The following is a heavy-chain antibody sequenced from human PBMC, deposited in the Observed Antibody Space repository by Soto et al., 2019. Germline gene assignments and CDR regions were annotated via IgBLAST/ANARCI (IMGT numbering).Heavy chain of an antibody. CDR3: ARGRPNYFYYGLGV. CDR2: KYYSGAT. V-gene: IGHV4-30-4*01. J-gene: IGHJ6*02. CDR1: GGSIKSDYY. Sequence: PSETLSLTCTVSGGSIKSDYYWAWVRQFPGGGLQWMGYKYYSGATDSDPSLERRVSFSVDMSKNQFSLNLTSVTVADTAVYYCARGRPNYFYYGLGVWGQGIPVTVSS.